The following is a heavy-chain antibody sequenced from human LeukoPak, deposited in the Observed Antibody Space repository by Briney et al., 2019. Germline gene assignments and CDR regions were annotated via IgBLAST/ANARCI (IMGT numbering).Heavy chain of an antibody. CDR3: ARGSSYDFWSGYFDY. CDR1: GGTFSSYA. Sequence: SVKVSCKASGGTFSSYAISWVRQAPGQGPEWMGGIIPIFGTGNYAHKFQGRVTITTNESTSTASMELSSLRSEDTAVYYCARGSSYDFWSGYFDYWGQGTLVTVSS. CDR2: IIPIFGTG. J-gene: IGHJ4*02. D-gene: IGHD3-3*01. V-gene: IGHV1-69*05.